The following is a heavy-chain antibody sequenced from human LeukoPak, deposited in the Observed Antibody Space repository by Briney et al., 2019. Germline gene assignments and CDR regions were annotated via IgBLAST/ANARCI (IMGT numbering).Heavy chain of an antibody. CDR3: ARTRSGAFDM. CDR1: GFTFSSYG. Sequence: GRSLRLSCATSGFTFSSYGMHWVRQAPGKGLEWVAVISYDGSNTYYADSVKGRFTISRDNSKNMLYLQMNSLRAEDTAVYYCARTRSGAFDMWGQGTMVTVSS. V-gene: IGHV3-30*03. D-gene: IGHD2-2*01. J-gene: IGHJ3*02. CDR2: ISYDGSNT.